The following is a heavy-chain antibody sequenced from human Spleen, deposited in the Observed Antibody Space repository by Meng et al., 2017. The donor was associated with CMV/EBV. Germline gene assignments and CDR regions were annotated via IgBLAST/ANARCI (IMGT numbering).Heavy chain of an antibody. J-gene: IGHJ4*02. CDR3: ARVRRARDIDY. Sequence: QAQLKSSGPVLVRPSGTLSLTWTFSGGSISRSYGSWIRQPPGKGLEWIGEINHSRSTNYNPSLKSRVTISVDTSKNQFSPKLSSVTAADTAVYYCARVRRARDIDYWGQGTLVTVSS. CDR2: INHSRST. CDR1: GGSISRSY. V-gene: IGHV4-34*01.